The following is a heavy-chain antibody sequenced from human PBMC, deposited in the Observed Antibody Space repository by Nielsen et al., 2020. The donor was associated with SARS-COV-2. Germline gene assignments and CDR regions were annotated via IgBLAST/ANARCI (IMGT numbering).Heavy chain of an antibody. D-gene: IGHD3-22*01. CDR1: GFTFSDYY. CDR3: ARWGYDSSGSYYFDY. V-gene: IGHV4-34*01. J-gene: IGHJ4*02. Sequence: GSLRLSCAASGFTFSDYYWSWIRQPPGKGLEWIGEINHSGSTNYNPSLKSRVTISVDTSKNQFSLKLSSVTAADTAVYYCARWGYDSSGSYYFDYWGQGTLVTVSS. CDR2: INHSGST.